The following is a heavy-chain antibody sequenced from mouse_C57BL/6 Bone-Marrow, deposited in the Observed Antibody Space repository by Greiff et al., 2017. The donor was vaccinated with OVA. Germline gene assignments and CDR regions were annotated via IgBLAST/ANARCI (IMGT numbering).Heavy chain of an antibody. CDR1: GYTFTEYT. CDR3: ARHEDGYGSSYAMDY. D-gene: IGHD1-1*01. V-gene: IGHV1-62-2*01. CDR2: FYPGSGSI. Sequence: VQLQQSGAELVKPGASVKLSCKASGYTFTEYTIHWVKQRSGQGLEWIGWFYPGSGSIKYNEKFKDKATLTADQYSSTFYMELIRWRSEDAAVYFCARHEDGYGSSYAMDYWGQGTSVTVSS. J-gene: IGHJ4*01.